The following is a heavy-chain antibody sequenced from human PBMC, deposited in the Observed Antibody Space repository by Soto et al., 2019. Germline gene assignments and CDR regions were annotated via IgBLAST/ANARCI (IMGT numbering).Heavy chain of an antibody. CDR2: IYNFGST. V-gene: IGHV4-59*01. D-gene: IGHD4-4*01. CDR1: GGSMRRYY. CDR3: ARGSFEGQELRPYYYGMDV. Sequence: QVQLQESGPGLVKPSETLSLTCTVSGGSMRRYYWSWIRQPPGKGLEWIGYIYNFGSTNYNPSLKSRVTISEDTSKNQFSLKLNSVTAADTAVYYCARGSFEGQELRPYYYGMDVWGQGTTVNVSS. J-gene: IGHJ6*02.